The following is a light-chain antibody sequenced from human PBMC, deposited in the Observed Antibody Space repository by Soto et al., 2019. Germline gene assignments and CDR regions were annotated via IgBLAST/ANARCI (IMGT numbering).Light chain of an antibody. CDR1: SSDVGSYNL. J-gene: IGLJ1*01. CDR2: EGN. CDR3: CSYAGTNTFV. V-gene: IGLV2-23*01. Sequence: QSALTQPASVSGSPGQSITISCTRTSSDVGSYNLVSWYQQHPGKAPKLMIYEGNKRPSGVSNRFSGSKSANTASLTISGLQTEDEADYYCCSYAGTNTFVFGTGTKLTVL.